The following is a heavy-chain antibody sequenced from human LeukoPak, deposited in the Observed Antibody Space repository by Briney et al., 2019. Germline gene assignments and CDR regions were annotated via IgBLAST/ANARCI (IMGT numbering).Heavy chain of an antibody. Sequence: PSETLSLTCAVYGGSFSGYYWSWIRQPPGKGLEWIGEINHSGSTNYNPSLKSRVTISVDTSKNQFSLKLSFVTAADTAVYYCARGHEVRGVIGYYYYYYMDVWGKGTTVTVSS. D-gene: IGHD3-10*01. V-gene: IGHV4-34*01. CDR3: ARGHEVRGVIGYYYYYYMDV. CDR2: INHSGST. J-gene: IGHJ6*03. CDR1: GGSFSGYY.